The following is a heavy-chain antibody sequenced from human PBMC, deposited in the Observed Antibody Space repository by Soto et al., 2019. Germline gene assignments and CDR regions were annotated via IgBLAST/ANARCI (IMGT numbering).Heavy chain of an antibody. D-gene: IGHD3-9*01. Sequence: ASVKVSCKASGYTFTDYYIHWVRQAPGQGLEWMGWINPDSGGTNYAQKFQGWVTMTRDTSISTAYMELSRLRSDDTAVYYCARGSAASQRTQYYDILTGSDAHAFDIWGQGTMVTVSS. CDR1: GYTFTDYY. V-gene: IGHV1-2*04. CDR2: INPDSGGT. CDR3: ARGSAASQRTQYYDILTGSDAHAFDI. J-gene: IGHJ3*02.